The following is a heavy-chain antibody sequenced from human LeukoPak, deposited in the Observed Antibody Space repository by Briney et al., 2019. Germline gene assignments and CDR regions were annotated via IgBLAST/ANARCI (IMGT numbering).Heavy chain of an antibody. CDR3: ARDQEMATGFDY. V-gene: IGHV1-18*01. Sequence: ASVKVSCTASGYTFTSYGISWVRQAPGQGLEWMGWISAYNGNTNYAQKLQGRVTMTTDPSTSTAYMELTSLRSDDTAVYYCARDQEMATGFDYWGQGTLVTVSS. CDR1: GYTFTSYG. CDR2: ISAYNGNT. D-gene: IGHD5-24*01. J-gene: IGHJ4*02.